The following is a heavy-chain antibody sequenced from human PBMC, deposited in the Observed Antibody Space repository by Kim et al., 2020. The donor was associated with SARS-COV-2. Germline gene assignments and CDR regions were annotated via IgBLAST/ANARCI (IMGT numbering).Heavy chain of an antibody. V-gene: IGHV1-46*01. D-gene: IGHD1-26*01. CDR2: IKPGGTAT. J-gene: IGHJ5*02. Sequence: ASVKVSCKTSGYTFTNNYLHWVRQAPGQGLEWMGIIKPGGTATKYAQKFQGRVTMTSDTPTTTVYMELSSLRYEDTAVYYCVRDTYSGSSGWYDPWGQET. CDR3: VRDTYSGSSGWYDP. CDR1: GYTFTNNY.